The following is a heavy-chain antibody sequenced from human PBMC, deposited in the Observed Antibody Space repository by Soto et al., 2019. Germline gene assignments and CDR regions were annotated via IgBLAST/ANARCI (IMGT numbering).Heavy chain of an antibody. D-gene: IGHD6-13*01. J-gene: IGHJ3*02. CDR1: GFTFSSYA. Sequence: PGGSLRLSCAASGFTFSSYAMSWVRQAPGKGLEWVAAISGSGGSKYYADPVKGRFTISRDNSKNTLYLQMNSLRAEDTAVYYCARSIAAAGTSAFDIWGQGTMVTVSS. CDR2: ISGSGGSK. V-gene: IGHV3-23*01. CDR3: ARSIAAAGTSAFDI.